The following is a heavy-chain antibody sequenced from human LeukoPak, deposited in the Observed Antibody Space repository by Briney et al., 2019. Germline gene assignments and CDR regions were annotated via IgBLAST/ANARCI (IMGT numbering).Heavy chain of an antibody. CDR2: IFYTGST. D-gene: IGHD3-3*01. CDR1: GDSISTYY. Sequence: SETLSLTCTVSGDSISTYYWSWIRQPPGKGLEWIGYIFYTGSTNYNPSLKSRLTISVDTSKNQFSLKLNSVTAADTAVYYCAREHYDFNGMDVWGQGTTVTV. CDR3: AREHYDFNGMDV. J-gene: IGHJ6*02. V-gene: IGHV4-59*01.